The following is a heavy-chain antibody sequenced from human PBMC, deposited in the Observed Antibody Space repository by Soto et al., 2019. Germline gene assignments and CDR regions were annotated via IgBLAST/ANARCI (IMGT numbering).Heavy chain of an antibody. Sequence: GGPLTLSRAATEFIFSDHFINWVRQAPGKGLKWVGRSRNKANSYSTEYAASVKGRFTISRDDSQNSLYLQMNSLKAEGTAVYYFASDWHYYDINGSSPYFYSWGQETLLTVSS. CDR1: EFIFSDHF. CDR3: ASDWHYYDINGSSPYFYS. D-gene: IGHD3-22*01. J-gene: IGHJ4*02. V-gene: IGHV3-72*01. CDR2: SRNKANSYST.